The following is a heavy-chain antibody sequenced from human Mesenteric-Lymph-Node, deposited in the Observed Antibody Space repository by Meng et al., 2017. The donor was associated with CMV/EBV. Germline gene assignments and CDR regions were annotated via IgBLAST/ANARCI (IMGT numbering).Heavy chain of an antibody. CDR1: GFTFSSYS. CDR2: ISSSSNYI. Sequence: GESLKISCAASGFTFSSYSMNWVRQAPGKGLEWVSSISSSSNYIYYADSVKSRFTISRDNAKNSLYPQMNSLRAEDTAVYYCARDGRSIAARPGEPDYWGQGTLVTVSS. V-gene: IGHV3-21*01. CDR3: ARDGRSIAARPGEPDY. D-gene: IGHD6-6*01. J-gene: IGHJ4*02.